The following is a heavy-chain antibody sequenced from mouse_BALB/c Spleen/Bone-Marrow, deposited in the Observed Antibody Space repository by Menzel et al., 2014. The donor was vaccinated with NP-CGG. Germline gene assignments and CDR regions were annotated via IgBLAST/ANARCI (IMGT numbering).Heavy chain of an antibody. CDR3: ARNGDYWFAY. CDR1: GFDFSRYW. CDR2: INPDSSTI. D-gene: IGHD2-13*01. Sequence: EVQLMESGGGLVQPGGSLKLSCAASGFDFSRYWMSWVRQAPGKALEWIGEINPDSSTINYTPSLKDKFIISRDNAKNTLYLQMSKVRSEDTALYYCARNGDYWFAYWGQGTLVTVSA. J-gene: IGHJ3*01. V-gene: IGHV4-1*02.